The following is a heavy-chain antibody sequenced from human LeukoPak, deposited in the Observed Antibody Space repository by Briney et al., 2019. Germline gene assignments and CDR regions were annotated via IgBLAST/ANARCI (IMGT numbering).Heavy chain of an antibody. CDR2: ISYDGSNK. Sequence: PGGSLRLSCAASGFTFSRYGMHWVRQAPGKGLEWVAVISYDGSNKYYADSVKGRFTISRDNAKNSLYLQMNSLRAEDTAFYYCARDGRSGWYSDDWGQGALVTVSS. V-gene: IGHV3-30*03. D-gene: IGHD6-19*01. CDR1: GFTFSRYG. J-gene: IGHJ4*02. CDR3: ARDGRSGWYSDD.